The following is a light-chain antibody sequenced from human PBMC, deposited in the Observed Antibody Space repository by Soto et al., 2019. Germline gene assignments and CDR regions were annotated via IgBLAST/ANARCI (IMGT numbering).Light chain of an antibody. CDR2: RND. V-gene: IGLV1-47*01. J-gene: IGLJ3*02. Sequence: QLVLTQPPSASGTPGQRVTFSCSGSSSNIGNKSVYWYQHLPGTAHKLLIYRNDQRPSGVPDRLSGSKSGTSASLAISGLRSEDEADYFCSAWDDILSGRVFGGGTQLTVL. CDR1: SSNIGNKS. CDR3: SAWDDILSGRV.